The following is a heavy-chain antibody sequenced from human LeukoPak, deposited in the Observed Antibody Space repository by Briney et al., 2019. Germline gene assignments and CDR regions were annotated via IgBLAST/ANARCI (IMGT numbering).Heavy chain of an antibody. CDR3: TREGWGSSWYKMDYYYYYMDV. D-gene: IGHD6-13*01. Sequence: AGGSLRLSCTASGFTFGDYAMSWVRQAPGKGLKWVGFIRSKAYGGTTEYAASVKGRFTISRDDSKSIAYLQMNSLKTEDTAVYYCTREGWGSSWYKMDYYYYYMDVWGKGTTVTISS. CDR2: IRSKAYGGTT. J-gene: IGHJ6*03. V-gene: IGHV3-49*04. CDR1: GFTFGDYA.